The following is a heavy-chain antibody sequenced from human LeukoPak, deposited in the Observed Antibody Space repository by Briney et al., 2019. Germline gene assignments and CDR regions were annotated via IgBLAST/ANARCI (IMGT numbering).Heavy chain of an antibody. V-gene: IGHV4-39*01. CDR3: ARHRPGGYITIFGVVISAFDI. D-gene: IGHD3-3*01. CDR2: IYYSGST. CDR1: GGSISSSSYY. Sequence: PSETLSLTCTVSGGSISSSSYYWGWIRQPPGKGLEWIGSIYYSGSTYYNPSLKSRVTISVDTSKNQFSLKLSSVTAADTAVYYCARHRPGGYITIFGVVISAFDIWGQGTMVTVSS. J-gene: IGHJ3*02.